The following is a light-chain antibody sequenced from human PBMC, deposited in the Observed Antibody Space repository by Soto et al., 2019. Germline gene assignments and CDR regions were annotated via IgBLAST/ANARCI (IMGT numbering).Light chain of an antibody. J-gene: IGLJ2*01. V-gene: IGLV2-14*03. Sequence: QSALTQPASVSGSPGQSITISCTGTSSDVGGYNFVSWYQHHPGKAPKLMIYDVSNRPSGVSNRFSGSKSGNTASLTISGLQAEDEADYYCRSYTSSSTLVFGGGTQLTVL. CDR2: DVS. CDR3: RSYTSSSTLV. CDR1: SSDVGGYNF.